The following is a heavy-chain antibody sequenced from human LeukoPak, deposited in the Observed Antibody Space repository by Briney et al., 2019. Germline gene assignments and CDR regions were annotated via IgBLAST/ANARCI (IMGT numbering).Heavy chain of an antibody. J-gene: IGHJ4*02. D-gene: IGHD3-22*01. CDR3: ARERDSSGYYFDY. CDR2: IYHSGST. V-gene: IGHV4-30-2*01. CDR1: GGSISSGGYS. Sequence: SQTLSLTCAVSGGSISSGGYSWSWIRQPPGKGLEWIGYIYHSGSTYYNPSLKSRVTISVDRSKNQFSLKLSSVTAADTAVYYCARERDSSGYYFDYWGQGTLVTVSS.